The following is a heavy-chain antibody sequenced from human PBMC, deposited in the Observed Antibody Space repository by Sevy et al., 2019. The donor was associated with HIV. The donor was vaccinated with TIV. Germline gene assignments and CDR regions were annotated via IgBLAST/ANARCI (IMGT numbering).Heavy chain of an antibody. J-gene: IGHJ4*02. CDR2: IKGDGSDK. CDR1: GFTFSVYW. D-gene: IGHD3-16*01. V-gene: IGHV3-7*01. CDR3: AHETIGRFDS. Sequence: GGSLRLSCAASGFTFSVYWMNWVRQAPGKGLEWVANIKGDGSDKHYVDSLEGRFTISRDNGKNLLYLQMNSLRVEDTAVYYCAHETIGRFDSWGQGTLVTVSS.